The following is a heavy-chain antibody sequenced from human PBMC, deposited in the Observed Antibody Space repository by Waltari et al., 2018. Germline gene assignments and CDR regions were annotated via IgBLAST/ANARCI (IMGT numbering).Heavy chain of an antibody. CDR1: VFTFSIYA. D-gene: IGHD3-3*01. V-gene: IGHV3-23*01. Sequence: EVQLLESGGGLVQPGGSLRLSCAASVFTFSIYALTWVRRAPGKGLEWVSSITMSGGNTYYADSVKGRFTISRDNSKNTLYLQMNSLRAEDTAVYYCAKGRSGYDYWSGYYQFDYWGQGTLVTVSS. J-gene: IGHJ4*02. CDR2: ITMSGGNT. CDR3: AKGRSGYDYWSGYYQFDY.